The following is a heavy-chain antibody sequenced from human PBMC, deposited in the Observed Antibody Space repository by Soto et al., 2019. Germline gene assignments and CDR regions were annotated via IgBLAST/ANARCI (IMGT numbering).Heavy chain of an antibody. CDR1: GGTFSSYT. CDR2: IIPILGIA. V-gene: IGHV1-69*04. J-gene: IGHJ6*02. Sequence: SVKVSCKASGGTFSSYTISWVRQAPGQGLEWMGRIIPILGIANYAQKFQGRVTITADKSTSTAYMELSSLRSEDTAVYYCARDPVVDILTSGNYYYYGMDAWGQGTTVTVSS. D-gene: IGHD3-9*01. CDR3: ARDPVVDILTSGNYYYYGMDA.